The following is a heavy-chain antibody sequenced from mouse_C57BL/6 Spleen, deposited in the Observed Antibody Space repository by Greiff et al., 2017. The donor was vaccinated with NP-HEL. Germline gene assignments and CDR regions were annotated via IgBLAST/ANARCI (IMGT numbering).Heavy chain of an antibody. J-gene: IGHJ2*01. CDR3: ARDYGSSYLFDY. D-gene: IGHD1-1*01. Sequence: DVKLQESGPELVKPGASVKISCKASGYSFTGYYMNWVKQSPEKSLEWIGEINPSTGGTTYNQKFKAKATLTVDKSSSTAYMQLKSLTSEDSAVYYCARDYGSSYLFDYWGQGTTLTVSS. V-gene: IGHV1-42*01. CDR2: INPSTGGT. CDR1: GYSFTGYY.